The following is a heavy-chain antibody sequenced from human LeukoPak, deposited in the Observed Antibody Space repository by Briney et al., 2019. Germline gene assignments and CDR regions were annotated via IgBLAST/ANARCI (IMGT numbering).Heavy chain of an antibody. D-gene: IGHD2-2*01. J-gene: IGHJ4*02. CDR3: ARAPSFRFPKIVVVPDFDY. V-gene: IGHV1-2*02. CDR2: INPNSGGT. Sequence: ASVKVSCKASGYTFTGYYMHCVRQAPGQGLEWMGWINPNSGGTNYAQKFQGRVTMTRDTSISTAYMELSRLRSDDTAVYYCARAPSFRFPKIVVVPDFDYWGQGTLVTVSS. CDR1: GYTFTGYY.